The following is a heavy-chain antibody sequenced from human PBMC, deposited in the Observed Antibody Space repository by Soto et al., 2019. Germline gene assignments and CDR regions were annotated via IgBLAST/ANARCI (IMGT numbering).Heavy chain of an antibody. Sequence: VASVKVSCKASGYTFTSYGISWVRQAPGQGLEWMGWISAYNGNTNYAQKLQGRVTMTTDASTSSAYVELRSLRSDDTAVYYCARDARGYIGYGDAFDIWGQGPMVTVSS. J-gene: IGHJ3*02. D-gene: IGHD5-12*01. CDR1: GYTFTSYG. CDR3: ARDARGYIGYGDAFDI. CDR2: ISAYNGNT. V-gene: IGHV1-18*01.